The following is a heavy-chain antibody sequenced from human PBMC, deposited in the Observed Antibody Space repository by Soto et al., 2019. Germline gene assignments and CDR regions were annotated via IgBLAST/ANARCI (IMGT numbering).Heavy chain of an antibody. CDR3: ARAAYGGYSFGLEY. V-gene: IGHV4-59*01. CDR2: IYYSGST. J-gene: IGHJ4*02. D-gene: IGHD6-25*01. Sequence: SETLSLTCTVSGGSISSYYWSWIRQPPGKGLEWIGYIYYSGSTNYNPSLKSRVTISVDTSKNQFSLKLSSVTAADTAVYYCARAAYGGYSFGLEYWGQGTLVTVSS. CDR1: GGSISSYY.